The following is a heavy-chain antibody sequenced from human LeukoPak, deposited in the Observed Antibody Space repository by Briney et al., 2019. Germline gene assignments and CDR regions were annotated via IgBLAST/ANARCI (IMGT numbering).Heavy chain of an antibody. CDR3: ATKDSSGYIDAFYI. CDR2: IYNGGST. CDR1: GFTVSSNY. J-gene: IGHJ3*02. Sequence: PGGSLRLSCAASGFTVSSNYMSWVRQAPGKGLEWVSVIYNGGSTYYADSVKGRFTISRDNSKNTLYLQMTSLRAEDTAVYYCATKDSSGYIDAFYIWGQGTMVTVSS. D-gene: IGHD3-22*01. V-gene: IGHV3-53*01.